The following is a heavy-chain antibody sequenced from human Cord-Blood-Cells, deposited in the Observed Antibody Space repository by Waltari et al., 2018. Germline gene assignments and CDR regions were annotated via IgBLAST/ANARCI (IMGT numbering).Heavy chain of an antibody. CDR2: IYYSGST. Sequence: QVQLQESGPGLVKPSQTLSLTCTVSGGPLSRGDHHWRWFRQPPGKGLEWIGYIYYSGSTHYNPSLKSRVTISVDTSKNQFSLKLSSVTAADTAVYYCARGNGYSSSWFDYWGQGTLVTVSS. J-gene: IGHJ4*02. CDR3: ARGNGYSSSWFDY. CDR1: GGPLSRGDHH. V-gene: IGHV4-30-4*08. D-gene: IGHD6-13*01.